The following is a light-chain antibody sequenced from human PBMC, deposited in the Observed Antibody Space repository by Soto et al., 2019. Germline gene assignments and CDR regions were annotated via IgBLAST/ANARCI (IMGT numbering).Light chain of an antibody. CDR1: SSNIGSNY. J-gene: IGLJ7*01. V-gene: IGLV1-47*01. CDR2: RNI. CDR3: AAWDDSLSGPV. Sequence: QSVLTQPPSASGTPGQRVTISCSGSSSNIGSNYVYWYQQLPGTAPKLLIYRNIQRPSEVPDRFSGSKSGTSASLAISGLRSEDEADYYCAAWDDSLSGPVFGGGTQLTVL.